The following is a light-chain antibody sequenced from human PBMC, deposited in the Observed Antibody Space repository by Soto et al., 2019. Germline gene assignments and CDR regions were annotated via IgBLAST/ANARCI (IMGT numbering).Light chain of an antibody. CDR1: QSVRSN. CDR2: GAS. J-gene: IGKJ5*01. Sequence: EFVLTQSPGTLSLSPGERATLSCRASQSVRSNLAWYHQKPGQAPRLLIHGASTRATGIPARFSGSGSGTEFTLTINSLQSEDFVVYYCQQYDNWPPTFGPGTRLEIK. V-gene: IGKV3D-15*01. CDR3: QQYDNWPPT.